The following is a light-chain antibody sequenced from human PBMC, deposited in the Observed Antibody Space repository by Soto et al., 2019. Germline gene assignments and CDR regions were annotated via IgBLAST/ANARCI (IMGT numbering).Light chain of an antibody. CDR3: GSYTTSSTSHV. CDR1: SSDVGGFDF. Sequence: SVLTQPASVSGSPGQSITISCTGTSSDVGGFDFVSWYQQHPGKVPKLLIYEVANRPSGVSNRFSGSKSGNTASLTISALQAEDEADYYCGSYTTSSTSHVFGTGTKVTVL. J-gene: IGLJ1*01. V-gene: IGLV2-14*03. CDR2: EVA.